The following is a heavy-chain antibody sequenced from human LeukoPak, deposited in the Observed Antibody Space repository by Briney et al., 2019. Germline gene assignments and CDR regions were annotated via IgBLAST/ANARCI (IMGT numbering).Heavy chain of an antibody. D-gene: IGHD2-15*01. CDR1: GGTFSSYA. J-gene: IGHJ6*03. Sequence: SVKVSCKASGGTFSSYAISWVRQPPAQGLEWMGGIIPIFGTANYAQKFQGRVTITADESTSTAYMELSSLRSEDTAVYYCARARGGGYCSGGSCSPSPYYYYYYYMDVWGKGTTVTVSS. CDR3: ARARGGGYCSGGSCSPSPYYYYYYYMDV. CDR2: IIPIFGTA. V-gene: IGHV1-69*01.